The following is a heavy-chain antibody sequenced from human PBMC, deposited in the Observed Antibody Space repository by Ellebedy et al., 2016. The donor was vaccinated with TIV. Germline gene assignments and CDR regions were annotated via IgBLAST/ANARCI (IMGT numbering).Heavy chain of an antibody. CDR1: GLTFPNAC. Sequence: PGGSLRLSCAASGLTFPNACFSWVPQAPGKALEWVGRILSTTKGGTTDYAAPMKGRCTISRDDSKNTIYLQMNSLQTEDTAVYYCSRGRLEMATTFDNWGQGTLVTVSS. J-gene: IGHJ4*02. CDR2: ILSTTKGGTT. CDR3: SRGRLEMATTFDN. D-gene: IGHD5-24*01. V-gene: IGHV3-15*01.